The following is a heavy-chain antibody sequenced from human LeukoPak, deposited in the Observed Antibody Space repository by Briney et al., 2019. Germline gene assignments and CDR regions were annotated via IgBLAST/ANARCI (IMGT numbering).Heavy chain of an antibody. Sequence: GGSLRLSCAASGFTFSSYAMSWARQAPGKGLEWVSAISGSGGSTYYADSVKGRFTISRDNSKNTLYLQMNSLRAEDTAVYYCAKALSPDYGGNSGYYYYYGMDVWGQGTTVTVSS. D-gene: IGHD4-23*01. J-gene: IGHJ6*02. CDR3: AKALSPDYGGNSGYYYYYGMDV. V-gene: IGHV3-23*01. CDR1: GFTFSSYA. CDR2: ISGSGGST.